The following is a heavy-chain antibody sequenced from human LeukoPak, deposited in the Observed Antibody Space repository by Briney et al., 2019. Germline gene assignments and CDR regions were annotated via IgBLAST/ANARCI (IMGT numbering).Heavy chain of an antibody. CDR3: ARDSGEMGLDY. CDR2: TRNTAYSYTT. CDR1: GFTFSNAW. J-gene: IGHJ4*02. Sequence: GGSLRLSCAASGFTFSNAWMSWVRQAPGKGLEWVGRTRNTAYSYTTEYAASVRGRFTISRDDSKNSLSLQMNSLKSEDTAVYYCARDSGEMGLDYWGQGTLVTVSS. V-gene: IGHV3-72*01. D-gene: IGHD3-10*01.